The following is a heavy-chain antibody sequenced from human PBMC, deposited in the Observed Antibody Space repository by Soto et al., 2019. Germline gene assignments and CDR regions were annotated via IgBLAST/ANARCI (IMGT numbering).Heavy chain of an antibody. CDR2: ILNDGSNR. D-gene: IGHD3-10*01. V-gene: IGHV3-33*01. J-gene: IGHJ6*02. Sequence: QVQLVEAGGGVVQPGRSLRLSCAASGFTFSNYGMHWVRQAPGKGLEWVAVILNDGSNRYHADSVKDRFTISRDNSQIMLYLQMNSLRAEDTSVYYCARDDEYSGNGMDVWGQWTTVTVS. CDR1: GFTFSNYG. CDR3: ARDDEYSGNGMDV.